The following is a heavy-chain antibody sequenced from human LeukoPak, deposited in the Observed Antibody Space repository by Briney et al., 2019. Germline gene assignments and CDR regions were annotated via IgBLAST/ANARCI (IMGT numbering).Heavy chain of an antibody. D-gene: IGHD3-22*01. CDR3: ARGITMIVVDAFDI. V-gene: IGHV1-69*05. J-gene: IGHJ3*02. Sequence: SVKVSCEASGGTFSSYAISWVRLAPGQGLEWMGGIIPIFGTANYAQKFQGRVTITTDESTSTAYMELSSLRSEDTAVYYCARGITMIVVDAFDIWGQGTMVTVSS. CDR1: GGTFSSYA. CDR2: IIPIFGTA.